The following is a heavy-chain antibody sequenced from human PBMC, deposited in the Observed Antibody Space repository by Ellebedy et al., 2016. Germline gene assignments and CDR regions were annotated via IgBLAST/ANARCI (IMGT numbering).Heavy chain of an antibody. J-gene: IGHJ4*02. CDR2: ISGSGGST. D-gene: IGHD5-18*01. CDR3: AKPRVRYSYGFPHHD. V-gene: IGHV3-23*01. Sequence: GESLKISCAASGFTFSSYAMNWVRQAPGKGLEWVSSISGSGGSTYYADSVKGRFTISRDNSKNTLYLQMNSLRAEDTAVYYCAKPRVRYSYGFPHHDWGQGTLVTVSS. CDR1: GFTFSSYA.